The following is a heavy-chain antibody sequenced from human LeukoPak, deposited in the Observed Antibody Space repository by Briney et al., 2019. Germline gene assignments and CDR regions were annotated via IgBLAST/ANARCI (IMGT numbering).Heavy chain of an antibody. V-gene: IGHV4-39*07. D-gene: IGHD3-10*01. CDR3: ARDSGAYGSGSYYPTGGLI. Sequence: PSETLSLTCTVSGGSISSSSYYWGWIRQPPGKGLEWIGSIYYSGSTYYNPSLKSRVTISVDTSKNQFSLKLSSVTAADTAVYYCARDSGAYGSGSYYPTGGLIWGQGTLVTVSS. J-gene: IGHJ4*02. CDR2: IYYSGST. CDR1: GGSISSSSYY.